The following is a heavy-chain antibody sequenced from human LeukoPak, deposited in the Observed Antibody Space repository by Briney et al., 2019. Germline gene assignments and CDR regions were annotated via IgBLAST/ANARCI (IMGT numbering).Heavy chain of an antibody. CDR2: INAKTGNP. CDR3: AREVLRFDY. V-gene: IGHV7-4-1*02. CDR1: GYTFNTYS. J-gene: IGHJ4*02. Sequence: ASVKLSCKASGYTFNTYSITWVRQAPGQGLEWVGWINAKTGNPTYAQGFTGRFVFSLDTSVSTAYLQISSLKAEDTAVYYCAREVLRFDYWGQGTLVTVSS.